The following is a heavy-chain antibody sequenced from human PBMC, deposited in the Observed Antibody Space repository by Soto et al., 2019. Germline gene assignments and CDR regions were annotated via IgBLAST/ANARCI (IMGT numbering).Heavy chain of an antibody. Sequence: QLQLQESGPGLVKPSETLSLTYTVSGGSISSSSITYYWGWIRQPPGKGPEWIGGIHSSGSAYYNPSLKSRVTVSIDVSKNEFSLKLSSVTAADTAVYYCARRPRAVAGMDNWFDPWGQGILVTVSS. D-gene: IGHD6-19*01. CDR1: GGSISSSSITYY. CDR3: ARRPRAVAGMDNWFDP. V-gene: IGHV4-39*01. J-gene: IGHJ5*02. CDR2: IHSSGSA.